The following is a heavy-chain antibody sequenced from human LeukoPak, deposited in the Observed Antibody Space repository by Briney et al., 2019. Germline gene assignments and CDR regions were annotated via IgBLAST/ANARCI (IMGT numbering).Heavy chain of an antibody. CDR1: GGSMATHH. V-gene: IGHV4-59*11. Sequence: SETLSLTCTVSGGSMATHHWNWIRQTPGKGLEWIGYVFDSGRTKENPSLKSRVTLSADTSKNQLSLRLSSVTAADTAVYYCTTIKRGNIFGYFDFWGQGILVTVSS. CDR2: VFDSGRT. D-gene: IGHD5-18*01. CDR3: TTIKRGNIFGYFDF. J-gene: IGHJ4*02.